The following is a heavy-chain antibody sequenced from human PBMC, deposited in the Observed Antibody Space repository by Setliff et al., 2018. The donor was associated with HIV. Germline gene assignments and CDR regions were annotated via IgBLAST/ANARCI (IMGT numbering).Heavy chain of an antibody. CDR2: INVYNGDT. CDR3: ATDRTQTGISLVRGRLTDPAKYPLDY. CDR1: DYPFSNFG. Sequence: GASVKVSCKASDYPFSNFGISWVRQAPGQGLEWMAWINVYNGDTSCAQKFQGRVTMTKDTSTGTAYMELSSLRSDDTAVYYCATDRTQTGISLVRGRLTDPAKYPLDYWGQGTLVTVSS. D-gene: IGHD3-10*01. V-gene: IGHV1-18*01. J-gene: IGHJ4*02.